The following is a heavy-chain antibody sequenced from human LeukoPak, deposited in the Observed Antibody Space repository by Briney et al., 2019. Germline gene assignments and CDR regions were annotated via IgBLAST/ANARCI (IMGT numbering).Heavy chain of an antibody. Sequence: PGGSLRLSCAASGFTFNSYWMTWFRQAPGQGLEWVANIKPDGSAKYCVDSVKGRFTISRDNSKNTLYLQMNSLRAEDTAVYYCARDLLSSTLFDRIAVAGNYWGQGTLVTVSS. CDR1: GFTFNSYW. J-gene: IGHJ4*02. V-gene: IGHV3-7*01. CDR2: IKPDGSAK. D-gene: IGHD6-19*01. CDR3: ARDLLSSTLFDRIAVAGNY.